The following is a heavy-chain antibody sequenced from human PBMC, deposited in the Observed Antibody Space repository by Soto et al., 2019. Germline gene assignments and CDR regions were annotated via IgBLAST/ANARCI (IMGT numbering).Heavy chain of an antibody. J-gene: IGHJ4*02. CDR2: IYSGGYT. CDR3: AAGPGGGGY. V-gene: IGHV3-53*01. Sequence: EVQLVESGGGLIQPGGSLRLSCAVSGFTVSNNYMSWVRQAPGKGLEGVSVIYSGGYTAYGDSVKGRFTISRDNSKNTTFYIKNSRGPDDAAVFYCAAGPGGGGYWGQGTLVTVSS. CDR1: GFTVSNNY. D-gene: IGHD3-10*01.